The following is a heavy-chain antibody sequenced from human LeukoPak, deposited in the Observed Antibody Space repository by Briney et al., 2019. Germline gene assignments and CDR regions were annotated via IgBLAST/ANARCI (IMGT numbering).Heavy chain of an antibody. D-gene: IGHD3-3*01. V-gene: IGHV4-59*12. CDR3: ARDRRDFWSGYSYGMDV. CDR2: IYYSGST. J-gene: IGHJ6*02. CDR1: GGSISSYY. Sequence: KPSETLSLTCTVSGGSISSYYWSWIRQPPGKGLEWIGYIYYSGSTYYNPSLKSRVTISVDTSKNQFSLKLSSVTAADTAVYYCARDRRDFWSGYSYGMDVWGQGTTVTVSS.